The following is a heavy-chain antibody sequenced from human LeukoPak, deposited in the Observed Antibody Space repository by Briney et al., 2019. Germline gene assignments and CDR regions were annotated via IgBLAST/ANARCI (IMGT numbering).Heavy chain of an antibody. J-gene: IGHJ6*03. CDR1: GGSISSSSYY. CDR2: IHQSGST. Sequence: PSETLSLTCTVSGGSISSSSYYWGWIRQPPGKGLEWIGTIHQSGSTFYNPSLKSRVTLSVDTAKNQFSLKLSSVTAADTAVYYCARVKYSGSYYMDVWGKGTTVTVSS. D-gene: IGHD1-26*01. CDR3: ARVKYSGSYYMDV. V-gene: IGHV4-39*07.